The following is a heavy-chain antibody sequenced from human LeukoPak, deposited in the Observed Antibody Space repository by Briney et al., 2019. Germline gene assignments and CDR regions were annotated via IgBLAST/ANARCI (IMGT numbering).Heavy chain of an antibody. CDR3: ARDGGGWENWFDP. CDR2: IRYDGSNK. D-gene: IGHD3-16*01. J-gene: IGHJ5*02. V-gene: IGHV3-30*02. Sequence: GGSLRLSCVASGFTFSSYGIHWVRQAPGKGLEWVAFIRYDGSNKYHADSVKGRLTTSRDNAKNSLYLQMNSLRVEDTAVYYCARDGGGWENWFDPWGQGTLVTVSS. CDR1: GFTFSSYG.